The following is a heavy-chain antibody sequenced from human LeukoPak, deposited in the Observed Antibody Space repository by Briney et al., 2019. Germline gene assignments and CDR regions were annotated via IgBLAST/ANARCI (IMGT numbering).Heavy chain of an antibody. CDR2: IKQDGSEK. Sequence: GSLRLSCAASGFTFSSYWMSWVRQAPGKGLEWVANIKQDGSEKYYVDSVKGRFTISRDNSKNTLYLQMNSLRPEDTAVYYCARGTIAAAEENFDYWGQGTLVTVSS. J-gene: IGHJ4*02. D-gene: IGHD6-13*01. V-gene: IGHV3-7*02. CDR1: GFTFSSYW. CDR3: ARGTIAAAEENFDY.